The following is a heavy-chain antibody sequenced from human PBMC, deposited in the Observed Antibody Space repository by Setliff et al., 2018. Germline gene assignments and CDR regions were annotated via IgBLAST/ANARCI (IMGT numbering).Heavy chain of an antibody. Sequence: GGSLRLSCAASGFTFSSYTMSWVRQAPGKGLEWVSAISGSGGNTYYADSVKGRFTISSDNSNNTLYLQMNSLRAEDTAVYYCARDPHFDSWGQGTLVTVSS. J-gene: IGHJ4*02. CDR2: ISGSGGNT. CDR1: GFTFSSYT. V-gene: IGHV3-23*01. CDR3: ARDPHFDS.